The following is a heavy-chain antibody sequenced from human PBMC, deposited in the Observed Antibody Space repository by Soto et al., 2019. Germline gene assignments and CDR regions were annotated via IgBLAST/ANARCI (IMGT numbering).Heavy chain of an antibody. CDR2: ISWNRSSI. CDR3: VRESPDQNSYYFYLDV. CDR1: GFTFDDYA. J-gene: IGHJ6*03. V-gene: IGHV3-9*01. Sequence: GGSLRLSCAASGFTFDDYAMHWVRQAPGKGLEWVSGISWNRSSIGYADSVKGRFTISRDDAKNTLFLQMNSLRAEDTAVYYCVRESPDQNSYYFYLDVWGKGTTVTVSS.